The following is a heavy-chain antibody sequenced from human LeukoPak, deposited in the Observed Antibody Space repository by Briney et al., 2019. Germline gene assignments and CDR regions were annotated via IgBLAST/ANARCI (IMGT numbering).Heavy chain of an antibody. J-gene: IGHJ4*02. CDR2: ISAYNGNT. CDR1: GYTFTSYG. V-gene: IGHV1-18*04. CDR3: ARGGLYCSSTSCYGIEY. Sequence: ASVKVSCKAAGYTFTSYGISWVRQAPGQGVEWVGWISAYNGNTNYAQKLQGRVTMTTDTSTSTVYMELRSLRSDDTAVYYCARGGLYCSSTSCYGIEYWGQGTLVTVSS. D-gene: IGHD2-2*01.